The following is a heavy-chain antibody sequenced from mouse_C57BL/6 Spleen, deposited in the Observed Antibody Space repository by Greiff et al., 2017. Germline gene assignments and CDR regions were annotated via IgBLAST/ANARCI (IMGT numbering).Heavy chain of an antibody. V-gene: IGHV5-6*01. CDR2: ISSGGSYT. D-gene: IGHD1-1*01. CDR1: GFTFSSYG. Sequence: EVHLVESGGDLVKPGGFLKLSCAASGFTFSSYGMSWVRQTPDKRLEWVATISSGGSYTYYPDSVKGRFTISRDNAKNTLYLQMSSLKSEDTAMYYCARITTVVATGAMDYWGQGTSVTVSS. CDR3: ARITTVVATGAMDY. J-gene: IGHJ4*01.